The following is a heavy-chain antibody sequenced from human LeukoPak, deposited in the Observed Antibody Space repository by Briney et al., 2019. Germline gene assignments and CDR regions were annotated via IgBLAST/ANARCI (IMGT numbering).Heavy chain of an antibody. CDR2: TISDGSRT. D-gene: IGHD6-13*01. Sequence: GGSLTFYCAASGFTFCDYWMHWLRPAPGKGLVWVSSTISDGSRTSYADSVKGRFTISRDNAKNTMYLQMNSLRAEDTAVYYCARDGSSSSWYQDYMDVWGKGTTVTISS. J-gene: IGHJ6*03. CDR3: ARDGSSSSWYQDYMDV. V-gene: IGHV3-74*01. CDR1: GFTFCDYW.